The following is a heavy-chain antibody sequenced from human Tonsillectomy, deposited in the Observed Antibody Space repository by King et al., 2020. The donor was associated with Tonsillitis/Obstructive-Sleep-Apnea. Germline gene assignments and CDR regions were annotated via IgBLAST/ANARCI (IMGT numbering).Heavy chain of an antibody. J-gene: IGHJ3*02. CDR1: GFTFSIYA. Sequence: QLVQSGGGVVQPGRSLRLSCAASGFTFSIYAMHWVLQAPGKGLEWVAVTSYDGSNKYAASLKGRFTIPRDNSKHTLYLETNSLRAEDTAVYYCASSPQLLNAFDIWGQGTMVTVSS. CDR3: ASSPQLLNAFDI. CDR2: TSYDGSNK. D-gene: IGHD2-2*01. V-gene: IGHV3-30*01.